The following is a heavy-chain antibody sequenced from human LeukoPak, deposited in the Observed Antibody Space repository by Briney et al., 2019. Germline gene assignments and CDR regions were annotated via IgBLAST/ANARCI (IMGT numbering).Heavy chain of an antibody. D-gene: IGHD6-19*01. J-gene: IGHJ4*02. V-gene: IGHV3-30*18. Sequence: GRSLRLSCAASGFTFSSYGMHWVRQAPGKGLEWVAVISYDGSNKYYADSVKGRFTISRDNSKNTLYLQMNSLRVEDTAVYYCAKGPYSSGWSYFEHWGQGTLVTVSS. CDR1: GFTFSSYG. CDR2: ISYDGSNK. CDR3: AKGPYSSGWSYFEH.